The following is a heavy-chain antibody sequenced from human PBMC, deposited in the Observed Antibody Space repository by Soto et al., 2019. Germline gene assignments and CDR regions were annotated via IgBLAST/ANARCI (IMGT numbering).Heavy chain of an antibody. D-gene: IGHD6-19*01. Sequence: ASVKVSCKASGYTFTGYYMHWVRQAPGQGLEWMGWINPNSGGTNYAQKFQGWVTMTRDTSISTAYMELSRLRSDDTAVYYCARDRIAVAGYYYYGMDVWGQGTTVTVSS. CDR3: ARDRIAVAGYYYYGMDV. V-gene: IGHV1-2*04. CDR1: GYTFTGYY. J-gene: IGHJ6*02. CDR2: INPNSGGT.